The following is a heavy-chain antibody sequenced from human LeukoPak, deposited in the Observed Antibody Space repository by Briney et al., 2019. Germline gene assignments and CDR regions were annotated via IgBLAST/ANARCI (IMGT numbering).Heavy chain of an antibody. CDR1: GGSFSGYY. D-gene: IGHD4-11*01. CDR2: IYHSGST. CDR3: ARAPRYSNLYFQH. V-gene: IGHV4-34*01. J-gene: IGHJ1*01. Sequence: PSETLSLTCAVYGGSFSGYYWSWIRQPPGKGLEWIGSIYHSGSTYYNPSLKSRVTISVDTSKNQFSLKLSSVTAADTAVYYCARAPRYSNLYFQHWGQGTLVTVSS.